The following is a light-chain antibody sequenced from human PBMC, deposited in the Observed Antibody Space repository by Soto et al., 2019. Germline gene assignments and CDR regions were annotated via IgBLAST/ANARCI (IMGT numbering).Light chain of an antibody. J-gene: IGKJ5*01. V-gene: IGKV1-33*01. CDR2: DAS. Sequence: DIHMTQSPSALSASVGYRFTITCQASQDISEVLNWYQQHPGKAPKVLIYDASKLQTGVPSRFSGRGSGKDFTFTISSLQPDDSGTYYCQQFYDLPITFGQGTRLEIK. CDR3: QQFYDLPIT. CDR1: QDISEV.